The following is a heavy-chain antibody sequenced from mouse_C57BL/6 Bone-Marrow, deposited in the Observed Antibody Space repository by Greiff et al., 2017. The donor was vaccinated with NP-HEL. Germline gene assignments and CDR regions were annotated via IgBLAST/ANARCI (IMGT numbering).Heavy chain of an antibody. V-gene: IGHV7-1*01. Sequence: EVNVVESGGGLVQSGRSLRLSCATSGFTFSDFYMEWVRQAPGKGLEWLAASRNKANDYTTEYSASVKGRFIVSRDTSQSILYLQMNALRAEDTAIYYCARDAGNSYAMDYWGQGTSVTVSS. CDR3: ARDAGNSYAMDY. CDR2: SRNKANDYTT. D-gene: IGHD2-1*01. J-gene: IGHJ4*01. CDR1: GFTFSDFY.